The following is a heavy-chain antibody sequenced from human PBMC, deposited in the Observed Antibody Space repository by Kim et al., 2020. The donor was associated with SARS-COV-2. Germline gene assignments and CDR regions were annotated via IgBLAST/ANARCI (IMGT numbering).Heavy chain of an antibody. J-gene: IGHJ6*02. D-gene: IGHD3-16*02. Sequence: SPSFQGQVTISADKSISTAYLQWSSLKASDTAMYYCARISYDYYYYGMDVWGQGTTVTVSS. CDR3: ARISYDYYYYGMDV. V-gene: IGHV5-51*01.